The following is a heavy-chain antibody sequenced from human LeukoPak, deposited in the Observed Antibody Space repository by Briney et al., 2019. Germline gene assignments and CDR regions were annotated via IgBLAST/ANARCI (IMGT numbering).Heavy chain of an antibody. Sequence: GGSLRLSCAASGFIFTEYYMSWIRQAPGKGLEWVSYMKNSGDTIYYADSVKGRFTIARDNAKNSLYLQMNSLRAEDTAVYYCARDPGGATRPAWGQGTLVTVSS. CDR2: MKNSGDTI. J-gene: IGHJ4*02. CDR1: GFIFTEYY. CDR3: ARDPGGATRPA. V-gene: IGHV3-11*01. D-gene: IGHD1-26*01.